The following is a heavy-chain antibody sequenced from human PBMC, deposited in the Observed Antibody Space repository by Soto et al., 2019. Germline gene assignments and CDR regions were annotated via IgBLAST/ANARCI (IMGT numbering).Heavy chain of an antibody. J-gene: IGHJ6*02. D-gene: IGHD3-3*01. CDR3: ARGHFGVTMDV. V-gene: IGHV3-23*01. CDR1: EFTFSSYS. CDR2: VNGGGDIT. Sequence: EVQLLESGGGLVQPGGSLRLSCAASEFTFSSYSMIWVRQAPGKGLEWVSGVNGGGDITYYAESVQGRFTISRDNPRNSLYLQMNSRRAEDTAVCYCARGHFGVTMDVWGHGTTVTVSS.